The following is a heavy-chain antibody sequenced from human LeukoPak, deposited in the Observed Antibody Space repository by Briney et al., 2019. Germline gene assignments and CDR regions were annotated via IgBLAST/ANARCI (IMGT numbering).Heavy chain of an antibody. Sequence: ASVKVSCKASGYTFTSYGISWVRQAPGQGLEWMGWINPNSGGTNYAQKFQGRVTMTRDTSISTAYMELSRLRSDDTAVYYCARAYDSSGYYYPLFDYWGQGTLVTVSS. CDR3: ARAYDSSGYYYPLFDY. D-gene: IGHD3-22*01. CDR2: INPNSGGT. CDR1: GYTFTSYG. J-gene: IGHJ4*02. V-gene: IGHV1-2*02.